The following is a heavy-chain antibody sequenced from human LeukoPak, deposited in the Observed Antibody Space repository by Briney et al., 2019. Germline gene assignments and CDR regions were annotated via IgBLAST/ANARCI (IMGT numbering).Heavy chain of an antibody. CDR2: INSSSSYI. D-gene: IGHD3-10*01. V-gene: IGHV3-21*01. CDR1: GFTFSGYS. CDR3: ASDYDSGSTTDY. J-gene: IGHJ4*02. Sequence: GGSLRLSCAASGFTFSGYSMNWVRQAPGQGLEWVSSINSSSSYIYYADSVKGRFTISRDKANNSLYLQLNSLRADDTAVYYCASDYDSGSTTDYWGQGTLVTVSS.